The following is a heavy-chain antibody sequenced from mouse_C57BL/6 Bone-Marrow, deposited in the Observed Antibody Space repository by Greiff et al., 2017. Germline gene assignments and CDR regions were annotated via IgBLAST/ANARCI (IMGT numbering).Heavy chain of an antibody. Sequence: VQLKQSGAELVRPGASVKLSCTASGFNIKDDYMHWVKQRPEQGLEWIGWIDPENGDTEYASKFQGKATITADTSSNTAYLQLSILTSEDTAVYYCTSFYGSSYLRYFDVWGTGTTVTVSS. CDR2: IDPENGDT. CDR3: TSFYGSSYLRYFDV. J-gene: IGHJ1*03. V-gene: IGHV14-4*01. CDR1: GFNIKDDY. D-gene: IGHD1-1*01.